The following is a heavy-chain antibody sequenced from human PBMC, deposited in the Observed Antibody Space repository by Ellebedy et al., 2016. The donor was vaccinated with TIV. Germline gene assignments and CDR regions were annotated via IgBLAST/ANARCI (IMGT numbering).Heavy chain of an antibody. CDR3: ARGNRPPLDALDI. J-gene: IGHJ3*02. D-gene: IGHD1-14*01. V-gene: IGHV3-30*04. CDR1: GFSFGAYA. CDR2: IANDGRNK. Sequence: PGGSLRLSCAASGFSFGAYAMHWVRQAPGKGLEWVAIIANDGRNKYYADSVKGRFTSSRDNSQKPLSLLMSSLRAEDTAVYFCARGNRPPLDALDIWGQGTMVSVSS.